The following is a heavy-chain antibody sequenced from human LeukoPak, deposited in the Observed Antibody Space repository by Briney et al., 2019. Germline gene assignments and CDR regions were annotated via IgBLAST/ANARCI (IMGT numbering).Heavy chain of an antibody. CDR3: ARDSYSSSRNDY. V-gene: IGHV3-48*01. CDR2: ISRSSSTI. D-gene: IGHD6-13*01. J-gene: IGHJ4*02. Sequence: GGSLRLSCAASGFTFSSYSMNWVRQAPGKGLQWLSNISRSSSTIYYADSAKGRFTISRDNAKNSLYLQMNSLRAEDTAVYYCARDSYSSSRNDYWGQGTLVTVSS. CDR1: GFTFSSYS.